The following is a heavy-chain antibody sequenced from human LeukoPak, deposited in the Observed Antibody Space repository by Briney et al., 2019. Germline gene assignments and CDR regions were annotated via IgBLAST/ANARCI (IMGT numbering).Heavy chain of an antibody. J-gene: IGHJ5*02. D-gene: IGHD6-13*01. CDR2: ISYDGSNK. CDR1: GFTFSSYG. CDR3: AKDLGFVSSSWYHSGFDP. V-gene: IGHV3-30*18. Sequence: GRSLRLSCAASGFTFSSYGMHWVRQAPGKGLEWVAVISYDGSNKYYADSVKGRFTISRDNSKNTLYPQMNSLRAEDTAVYYCAKDLGFVSSSWYHSGFDPWGQGTLVTVSS.